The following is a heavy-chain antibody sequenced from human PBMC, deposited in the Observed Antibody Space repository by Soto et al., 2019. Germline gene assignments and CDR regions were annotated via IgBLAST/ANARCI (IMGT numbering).Heavy chain of an antibody. Sequence: ASVKVSCKASGYTFTSYTISWVRQAPGQGLEWMGWISTYNGNTNSAQKLQDRVTMTTDTSTSTAYMELRTLRSDDTAVYYCARDQVGATSIYLDYWGQGTLVTVSS. J-gene: IGHJ4*02. CDR3: ARDQVGATSIYLDY. CDR2: ISTYNGNT. D-gene: IGHD1-26*01. V-gene: IGHV1-18*01. CDR1: GYTFTSYT.